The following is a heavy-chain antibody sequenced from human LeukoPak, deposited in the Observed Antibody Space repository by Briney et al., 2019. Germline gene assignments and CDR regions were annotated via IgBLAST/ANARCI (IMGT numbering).Heavy chain of an antibody. CDR3: ASPNIVVVPAAYTYDI. CDR1: GGSISSSSYY. CDR2: IYYSGST. Sequence: KPSETLSLTCTVSGGSISSSSYYWGWIRQPPGKGLEWIGSIYYSGSTYCNPSLKSRVTISVDTSKNQFSLKLSSVTAADTAVYYCASPNIVVVPAAYTYDIWGQGTMVTVSS. V-gene: IGHV4-39*01. D-gene: IGHD2-2*01. J-gene: IGHJ3*02.